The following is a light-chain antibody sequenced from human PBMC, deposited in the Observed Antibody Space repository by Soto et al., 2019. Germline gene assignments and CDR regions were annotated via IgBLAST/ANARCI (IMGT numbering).Light chain of an antibody. CDR2: DAF. V-gene: IGKV1-5*01. J-gene: IGKJ3*01. Sequence: DIQMTQSPYTLSASVGDRVTITCRASQSISSWLAWYQQKPVKAPHLLIYDAFSFTSRAPSCFSGSGSAADINLTISSLQPDVFAMYTYQQDKSNSWTFDQGTNVEVK. CDR1: QSISSW. CDR3: QQDKSNSWT.